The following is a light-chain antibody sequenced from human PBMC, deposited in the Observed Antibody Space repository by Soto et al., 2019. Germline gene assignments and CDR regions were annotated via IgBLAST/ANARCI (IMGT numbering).Light chain of an antibody. V-gene: IGLV2-14*01. J-gene: IGLJ2*01. Sequence: QSALTQPASVSGSPGQSITISCSGTSSDVGGYNYVSWYQQYPGKAPKLMIYDVSNRPSGVSNRFSGSKSGNTACLTISGLQAEDEADYYCSSYTRSSTLVFGGGTKLTVL. CDR3: SSYTRSSTLV. CDR2: DVS. CDR1: SSDVGGYNY.